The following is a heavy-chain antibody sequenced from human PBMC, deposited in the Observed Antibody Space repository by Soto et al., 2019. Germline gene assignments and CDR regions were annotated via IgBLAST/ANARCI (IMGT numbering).Heavy chain of an antibody. D-gene: IGHD1-1*01. CDR1: GFTFNSYS. CDR3: ARGRPTGYSYYGMDV. Sequence: GGSLRLSCAASGFTFNSYSMNWVRQAPGKGLEWVSSISSSSTFIYDADSVKGRFSISRDNAKNSLFPQMNSLRAEDTAVYFCARGRPTGYSYYGMDVWGQGTTVTVSS. J-gene: IGHJ6*02. V-gene: IGHV3-21*01. CDR2: ISSSSTFI.